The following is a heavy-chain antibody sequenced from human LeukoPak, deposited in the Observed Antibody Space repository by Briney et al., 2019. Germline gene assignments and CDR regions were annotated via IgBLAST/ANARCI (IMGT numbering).Heavy chain of an antibody. J-gene: IGHJ4*02. V-gene: IGHV4-59*01. CDR3: ARGDGYNSGYFEY. CDR2: IYYGGT. CDR1: GGSIATYY. Sequence: SATLSLTCTVSGGSIATYYWSWIRQSPGKGLEWIAYIYYGGTNYNPSLKSRVTISVDTSKNQFSLNLRSATAADTALYYCARGDGYNSGYFEYWGQGTLVTVPS. D-gene: IGHD5-24*01.